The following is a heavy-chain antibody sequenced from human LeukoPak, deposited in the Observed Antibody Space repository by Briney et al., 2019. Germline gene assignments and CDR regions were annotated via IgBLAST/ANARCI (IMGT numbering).Heavy chain of an antibody. CDR1: GYRFTSYW. CDR3: ARAYYYDSSGYLYYFDY. Sequence: GESLKISCKGSGYRFTSYWIGWVRQMPGKGMEWMGIIYPGDSDTRYSPSFQGQATISADKSISTAYLQWSSLKASDTAMYYCARAYYYDSSGYLYYFDYWGQGTLVTVSP. V-gene: IGHV5-51*01. CDR2: IYPGDSDT. D-gene: IGHD3-22*01. J-gene: IGHJ4*02.